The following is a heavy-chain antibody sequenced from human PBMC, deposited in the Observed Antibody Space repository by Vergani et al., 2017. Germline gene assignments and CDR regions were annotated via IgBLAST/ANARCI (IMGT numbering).Heavy chain of an antibody. Sequence: QVQLQESGPGLVKSSETLSLTCSVSFDSIRNLYCNWIRQPPGKVLEWIGSIHYSENTNYNPSLKTRVTISVDTSKNQFSLTLTSVTAADTAVYYCAKIHLSWDFSNFYYGMDVWGQGTTVTVSS. J-gene: IGHJ6*02. CDR2: IHYSENT. CDR3: AKIHLSWDFSNFYYGMDV. D-gene: IGHD2-2*01. V-gene: IGHV4-59*11. CDR1: FDSIRNLY.